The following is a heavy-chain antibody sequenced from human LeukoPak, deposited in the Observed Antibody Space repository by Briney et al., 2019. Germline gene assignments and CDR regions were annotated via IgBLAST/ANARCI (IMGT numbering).Heavy chain of an antibody. CDR3: ARKGSSSCFDY. Sequence: ASVKVSCKASGYTFINYQMHWVRQAPGQGLEWMGIINPTGGSTSHAQKFQGRATMTRDTSTSTVYMELSSLRSEDTAVYYCARKGSSSCFDYWGQGTLVTVSS. V-gene: IGHV1-46*01. CDR1: GYTFINYQ. J-gene: IGHJ4*02. CDR2: INPTGGST. D-gene: IGHD6-6*01.